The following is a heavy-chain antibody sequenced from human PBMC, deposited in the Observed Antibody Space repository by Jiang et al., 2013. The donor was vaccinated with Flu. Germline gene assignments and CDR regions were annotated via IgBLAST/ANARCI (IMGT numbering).Heavy chain of an antibody. J-gene: IGHJ4*02. Sequence: QLLESGGRVVQPGGSLRLSCAASGFTFRDYSMHWVRQAPGKGLEWVTFIRYDGGNKYYADSVKGRFTVSRDNSKNTLYLQMNSLRAEDTAVYYCAKDYTSSWNPPFDSWGQGTLVTVSS. D-gene: IGHD6-19*01. CDR2: IRYDGGNK. V-gene: IGHV3-30*02. CDR3: AKDYTSSWNPPFDS. CDR1: GFTFRDYS.